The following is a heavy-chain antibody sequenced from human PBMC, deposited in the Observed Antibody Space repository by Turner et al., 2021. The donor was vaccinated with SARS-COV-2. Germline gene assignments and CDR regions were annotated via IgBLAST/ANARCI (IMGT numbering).Heavy chain of an antibody. J-gene: IGHJ4*02. D-gene: IGHD3-10*01. Sequence: QNTLKASGPPLVPPTQILTPTSSFSGFTRSTSGVGVGWLRQPPGKALEWLALIYWDDDKRYSPSLKSRLTITKDTPRTQVVLTMTNVDPVDTATDYCAHSPLKRRGVAFDYWGQGTLVTVSS. CDR1: GFTRSTSGVG. CDR2: IYWDDDK. V-gene: IGHV2-5*02. CDR3: AHSPLKRRGVAFDY.